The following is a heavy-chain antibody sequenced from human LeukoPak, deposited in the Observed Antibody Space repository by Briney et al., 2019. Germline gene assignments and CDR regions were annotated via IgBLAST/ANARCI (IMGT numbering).Heavy chain of an antibody. CDR1: GGTFSSYA. V-gene: IGHV1-69*05. CDR2: IIPIFGTA. J-gene: IGHJ4*02. D-gene: IGHD2-21*02. Sequence: SVKVSCKASGGTFSSYAISWVRQAPGQGLEWMGRIIPIFGTANYAQKFQGRVTITTDESTSTAYMELSSLRSEDTAVYYCARTIYCGGDCYSYIDYWGQGTLVTVSS. CDR3: ARTIYCGGDCYSYIDY.